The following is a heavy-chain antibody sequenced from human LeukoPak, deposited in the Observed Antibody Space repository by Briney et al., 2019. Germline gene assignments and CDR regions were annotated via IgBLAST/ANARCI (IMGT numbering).Heavy chain of an antibody. J-gene: IGHJ4*02. V-gene: IGHV3-23*01. CDR3: AKEADYYDGSVSGLFGY. CDR1: GFTFSSYA. Sequence: GGSLRLSCAASGFTFSSYAMSWVRQAPGEGLEWVSAISGSGGSTYYADSVKGRFTISRDNSKNTLYLQMNSLRAENTAVYYCAKEADYYDGSVSGLFGYWGQGTLVTVSS. D-gene: IGHD3-22*01. CDR2: ISGSGGST.